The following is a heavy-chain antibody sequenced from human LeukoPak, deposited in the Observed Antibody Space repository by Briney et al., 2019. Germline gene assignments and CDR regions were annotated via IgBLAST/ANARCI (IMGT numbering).Heavy chain of an antibody. J-gene: IGHJ5*02. CDR3: ANQYNRSSATNGFDL. D-gene: IGHD1-14*01. CDR2: IYNSGST. Sequence: SETLSLSCAVSGYSTSSDYYCGVRRAPGQRRVGWIGIIYNSGSTYYTPSLKSRVTISVDKSKNPFYLKLSTLSAEATALYYCANQYNRSSATNGFDLWGQGTLVTVSS. CDR1: GYSTSSDYY. V-gene: IGHV4-38-2*01.